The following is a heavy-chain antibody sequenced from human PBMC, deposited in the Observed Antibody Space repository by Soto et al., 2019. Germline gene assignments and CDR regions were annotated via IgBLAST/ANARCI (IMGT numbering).Heavy chain of an antibody. CDR3: ARGPGYCSGGACTFYYGLDV. Sequence: PSETLSLTCSVSDGSISTYYWSWIRQPPGQELERLGYVYYSGSTNYNPSLKSRATMSVDTPKNQFSLKLNSVTAADTAVYFCARGPGYCSGGACTFYYGLDVWVQGTTVTVSS. V-gene: IGHV4-59*01. CDR2: VYYSGST. D-gene: IGHD2-15*01. CDR1: DGSISTYY. J-gene: IGHJ6*02.